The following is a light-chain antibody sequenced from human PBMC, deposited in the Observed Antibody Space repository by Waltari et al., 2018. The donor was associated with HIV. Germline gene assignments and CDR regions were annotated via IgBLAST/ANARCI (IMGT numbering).Light chain of an antibody. CDR1: SRDLGGYIY. CDR2: DVS. Sequence: QSALPQPASVSGSPGQLITISSPGTSRDLGGYIYVTWYQQHPGKAPKLMIYDVSNRPSGVSNRFSGSKSGNTASLTISGLQAEDEADYYCTSYTSSTTFWVVGGGTKLTVL. J-gene: IGLJ3*02. V-gene: IGLV2-14*03. CDR3: TSYTSSTTFWV.